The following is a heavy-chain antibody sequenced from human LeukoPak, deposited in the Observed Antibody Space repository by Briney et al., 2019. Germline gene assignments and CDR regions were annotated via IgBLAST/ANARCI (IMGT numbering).Heavy chain of an antibody. CDR1: GFTFSSYG. D-gene: IGHD5-18*01. J-gene: IGHJ4*02. CDR3: AKGRPSWTLWGLDTAMAKEPH. CDR2: ISYDGSNK. Sequence: PGGSLRLSCAASGFTFSSYGMHWVRQAPGKGLEWVAVISYDGSNKYYADSVKGRFTISRDNSKNTLYLQMNSLRAEDTAVYYCAKGRPSWTLWGLDTAMAKEPHWGQGTLVTVSS. V-gene: IGHV3-30*18.